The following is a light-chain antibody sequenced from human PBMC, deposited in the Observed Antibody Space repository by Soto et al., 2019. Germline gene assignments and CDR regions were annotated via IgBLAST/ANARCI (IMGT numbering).Light chain of an antibody. CDR1: SSDVGGYNY. V-gene: IGLV2-8*01. Sequence: QSALAQPPSASGSRGQSVTISCTGTSSDVGGYNYVSWYQQHPGKAPKLMIYEVSKRPSGVPDRFSGSKSGNTASLTVSGLQAEDEADYYCSSYAGSLVVFGGGTKLTVL. CDR3: SSYAGSLVV. CDR2: EVS. J-gene: IGLJ2*01.